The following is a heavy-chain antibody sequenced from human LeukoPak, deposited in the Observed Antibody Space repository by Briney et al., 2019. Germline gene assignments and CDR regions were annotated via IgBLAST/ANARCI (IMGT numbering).Heavy chain of an antibody. V-gene: IGHV3-21*01. Sequence: PGGSLRLSCAASGFTFSSYSMNWVRQAPGKGLEWVSSISSSSSYIYYADSVKGRFTISRDNAKSSLYLQMNSLRAEDTAVYYCAKDRLVYGDYPAEYFQHWGQGTLVTVSS. CDR1: GFTFSSYS. CDR3: AKDRLVYGDYPAEYFQH. D-gene: IGHD4-17*01. CDR2: ISSSSSYI. J-gene: IGHJ1*01.